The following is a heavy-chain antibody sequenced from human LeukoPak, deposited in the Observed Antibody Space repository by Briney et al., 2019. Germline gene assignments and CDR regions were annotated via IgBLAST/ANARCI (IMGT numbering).Heavy chain of an antibody. CDR3: ARDRKQLVRGTDY. Sequence: PGGSLRLSCAASGFTFSSYAMHWVRQAPGKGLEWVAVISYDGSNKYCADSVKGRFTISRDNSKNTLYLQMNSLRAEDTAVYYCARDRKQLVRGTDYWGQGTLVTVSS. D-gene: IGHD6-6*01. CDR1: GFTFSSYA. V-gene: IGHV3-30-3*01. CDR2: ISYDGSNK. J-gene: IGHJ4*02.